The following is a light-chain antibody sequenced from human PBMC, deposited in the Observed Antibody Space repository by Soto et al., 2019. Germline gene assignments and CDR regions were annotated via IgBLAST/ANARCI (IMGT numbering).Light chain of an antibody. CDR3: QQRSSWPPIT. Sequence: EIALAQSPVTLSLSPGERATLSCRASQSVSSDLAWYQQKPGQAPRLLIYDASNRATGIPARFSGGGSGTDFTLTIDSLEPEDFAIYYCQQRSSWPPITFGQGTRLEIK. CDR2: DAS. V-gene: IGKV3-11*01. J-gene: IGKJ5*01. CDR1: QSVSSD.